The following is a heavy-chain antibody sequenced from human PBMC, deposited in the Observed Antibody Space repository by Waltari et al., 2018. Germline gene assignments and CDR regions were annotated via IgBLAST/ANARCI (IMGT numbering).Heavy chain of an antibody. V-gene: IGHV1-69*10. J-gene: IGHJ4*02. D-gene: IGHD6-6*01. CDR2: IIPNLVRT. CDR3: ARPRYSSSTGFFDY. Sequence: QVQLVQSGAEVKKPGSSVKVSCKASGGTFSSYAISWVRQAPGQGLEWMGGIIPNLVRTSYAREFQGKVTITADKATSTAYMELSSLRSEDTAVYYCARPRYSSSTGFFDYWGQGTLVTVSS. CDR1: GGTFSSYA.